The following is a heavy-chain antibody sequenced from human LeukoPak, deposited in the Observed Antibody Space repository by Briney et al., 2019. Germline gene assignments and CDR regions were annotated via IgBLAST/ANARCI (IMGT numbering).Heavy chain of an antibody. CDR3: ARRYYDILTGYNFDY. CDR1: GHTFTGYY. V-gene: IGHV1-2*02. J-gene: IGHJ4*02. D-gene: IGHD3-9*01. CDR2: INPNSGGT. Sequence: VASVKVSCKASGHTFTGYYMHWVRQAPGQGLEWMGWINPNSGGTNYAQKFQGRVTMTRDTSISTAYMELSRLRSDDTAVYYCARRYYDILTGYNFDYWGQGTLVTVSS.